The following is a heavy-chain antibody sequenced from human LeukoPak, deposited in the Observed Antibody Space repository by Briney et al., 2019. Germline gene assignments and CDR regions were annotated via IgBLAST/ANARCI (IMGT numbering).Heavy chain of an antibody. V-gene: IGHV4-59*01. CDR3: AREEVGGLDY. Sequence: PSETLSLTCTVSGGSISSYYWSWIRQPPGKGLEWIGYFYYSGSTNYNPSLKSRVTISVDTSKNQFSLKLSSVTAADTAVYYCAREEVGGLDYWGQGTLVTVSS. D-gene: IGHD3-16*01. J-gene: IGHJ4*02. CDR2: FYYSGST. CDR1: GGSISSYY.